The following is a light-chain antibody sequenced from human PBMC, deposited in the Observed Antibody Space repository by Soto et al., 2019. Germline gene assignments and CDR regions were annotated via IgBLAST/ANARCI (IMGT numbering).Light chain of an antibody. V-gene: IGKV3-11*01. Sequence: EIVLTQSPATLSLSPGERATLSCSASQSVGTYLACYQHKPGQAPRLLIYDASNTATGIPARFSGSGSGTDFTLTISSLEPEDFAVYYCQQRSNWPQITFGQGTRLEIK. CDR3: QQRSNWPQIT. CDR1: QSVGTY. J-gene: IGKJ5*01. CDR2: DAS.